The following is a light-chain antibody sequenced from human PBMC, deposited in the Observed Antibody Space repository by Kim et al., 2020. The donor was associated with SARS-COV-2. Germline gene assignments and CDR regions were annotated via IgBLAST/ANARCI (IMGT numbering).Light chain of an antibody. V-gene: IGLV3-21*04. Sequence: PGKTARITCGGNNIGSKSVPWYQQKPGQAPVLVIYYDSDRPSGIPERFSGSNSGNTATLTISRVEAGDEADYYCKVWDSSGDHYVFGTGTKVTVL. CDR1: NIGSKS. J-gene: IGLJ1*01. CDR3: KVWDSSGDHYV. CDR2: YDS.